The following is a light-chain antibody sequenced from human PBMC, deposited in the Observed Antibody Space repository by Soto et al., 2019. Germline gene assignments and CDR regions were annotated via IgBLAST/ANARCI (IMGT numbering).Light chain of an antibody. V-gene: IGKV1-39*01. CDR2: ASS. CDR1: QTIGNF. CDR3: QPSDNNFRA. Sequence: DIQMTQSPSSLSASVGDRVTITCRASQTIGNFLSWYQQRPGKAPKLLIYASSKLESGFPSMFSDSGSGTDITLTISTLQHEDFASYYSQPSDNNFRAFGKGTKVEIK. J-gene: IGKJ2*01.